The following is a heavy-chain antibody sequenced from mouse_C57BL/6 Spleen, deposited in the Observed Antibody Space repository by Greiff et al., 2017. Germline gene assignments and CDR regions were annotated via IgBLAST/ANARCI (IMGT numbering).Heavy chain of an antibody. CDR3: VRQPYDYDAIDY. D-gene: IGHD2-10*02. J-gene: IGHJ4*01. Sequence: EVQLEESGGGLVQPKGSLKLSCAASGFSFNTYAMNWVRQAPGQGLEWVARIRSKSNNYATYYADSVKDRFTISRDDSESILYLPMNNLNTEDTAMYDCVRQPYDYDAIDYWGQGTTVTVSS. V-gene: IGHV10-1*01. CDR2: IRSKSNNYAT. CDR1: GFSFNTYA.